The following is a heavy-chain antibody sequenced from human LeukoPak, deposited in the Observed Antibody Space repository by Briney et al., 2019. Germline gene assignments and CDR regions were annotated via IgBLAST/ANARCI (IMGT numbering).Heavy chain of an antibody. D-gene: IGHD1-1*01. CDR2: ISSSGSYI. CDR3: ARHNYPNYYYYMDV. V-gene: IGHV3-21*04. CDR1: AFTFSSYS. Sequence: GGSLRLSCAASAFTFSSYSMNWVRQAPGKGLEWVSSISSSGSYIYYADSVKGRFTISRDNAKNSLYLQMNSLRAEDTALYYCARHNYPNYYYYMDVWGKGTTVTVSS. J-gene: IGHJ6*03.